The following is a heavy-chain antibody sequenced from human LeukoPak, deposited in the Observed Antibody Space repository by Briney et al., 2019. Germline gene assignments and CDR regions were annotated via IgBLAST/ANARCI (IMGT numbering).Heavy chain of an antibody. D-gene: IGHD3-22*01. CDR1: GFTSSSYA. CDR2: ISYDGSNK. V-gene: IGHV3-30-3*01. J-gene: IGHJ6*02. Sequence: PGGSLRLSCAASGFTSSSYAMHWVRQAPGKGLEWVAVISYDGSNKYYADSVKGRFTISRDNSKNTLYLQMNSLRAEDTAVYYCARFGYYYDSSGYPGGYGMDVWGQGTTVTVSS. CDR3: ARFGYYYDSSGYPGGYGMDV.